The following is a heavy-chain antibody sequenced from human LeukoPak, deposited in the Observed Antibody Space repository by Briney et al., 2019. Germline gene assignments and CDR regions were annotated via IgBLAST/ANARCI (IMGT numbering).Heavy chain of an antibody. V-gene: IGHV3-49*04. Sequence: GGSLRLSCEVSRFTSSTYAMHWVRQTPGKGLEWVGFIRSKAYGETADYAASVKGRFTISRDDSKAIAYLQMNSLKTEDTAVYHRTRDRGAYNLYDYWGQGTLVTVSS. CDR1: RFTSSTYA. D-gene: IGHD1-1*01. CDR3: TRDRGAYNLYDY. J-gene: IGHJ4*02. CDR2: IRSKAYGETA.